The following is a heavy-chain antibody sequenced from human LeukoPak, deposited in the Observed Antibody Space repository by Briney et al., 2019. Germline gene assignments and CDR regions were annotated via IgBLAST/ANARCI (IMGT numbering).Heavy chain of an antibody. J-gene: IGHJ4*02. CDR1: GFTFSSYA. CDR3: VKDLGCCSCDFDY. V-gene: IGHV3-64D*06. Sequence: PGGSLRLSCSASGFTFSSYAMHWVRQAPGKGLEYVSAISSNGGSTYYADSVKGRFTISRDNSKNTLYLQMSSLRAEDTAVYYCVKDLGCCSCDFDYWGQGTLVTVSS. CDR2: ISSNGGST. D-gene: IGHD6-13*01.